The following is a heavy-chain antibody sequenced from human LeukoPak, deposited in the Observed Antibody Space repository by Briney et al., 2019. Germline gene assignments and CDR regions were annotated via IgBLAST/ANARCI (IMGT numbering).Heavy chain of an antibody. J-gene: IGHJ4*02. CDR1: GGSISSSNW. Sequence: PSETLSLTCAVSGGSISSSNWWSWVRQPPGKGLEWIGEIYHSGSTNYNPSLKSRVPISVDKSKNQFSLKLSSVTAADTAVYYCAHHCSSTSCPDYWGQGTLVTVSS. CDR2: IYHSGST. V-gene: IGHV4-4*02. D-gene: IGHD2-2*01. CDR3: AHHCSSTSCPDY.